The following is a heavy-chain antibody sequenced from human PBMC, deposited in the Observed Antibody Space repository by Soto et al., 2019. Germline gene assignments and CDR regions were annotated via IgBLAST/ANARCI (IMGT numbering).Heavy chain of an antibody. CDR3: ARDATILTRAMDV. CDR1: GGSISNYY. D-gene: IGHD3-3*01. CDR2: ISSSGST. V-gene: IGHV4-4*07. J-gene: IGHJ6*02. Sequence: QVQLQQSGPGLVKPSETLSLTCTVSGGSISNYYWSWIRQTAGNGLEWIGRISSSGSTNYNPSLKSRVTMSIDTSEKQFSLNLRSVTAADTAVYYCARDATILTRAMDVWGQGTTVTVSS.